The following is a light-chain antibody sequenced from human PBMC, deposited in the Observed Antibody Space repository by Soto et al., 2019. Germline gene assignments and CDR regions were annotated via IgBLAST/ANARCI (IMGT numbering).Light chain of an antibody. CDR3: SSYTSSSTLDV. J-gene: IGLJ1*01. CDR2: DVS. CDR1: SSDVSGYNY. V-gene: IGLV2-14*01. Sequence: QSVLTQPASVSGSPGQSITISCTGTSSDVSGYNYVSWYQQHPGKAPKLMIYDVSHRPSGVSNRFSGSKSGNTASLTISGLQAEDEADYYCSSYTSSSTLDVFGTGTKVTVL.